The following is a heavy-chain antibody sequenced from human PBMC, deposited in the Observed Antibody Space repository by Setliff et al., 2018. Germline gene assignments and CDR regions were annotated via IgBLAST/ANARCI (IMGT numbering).Heavy chain of an antibody. CDR1: DGSGSSHY. CDR2: IHFSGTT. CDR3: ARENGYCSGGACYFMFDY. Sequence: PSETLSLTCTVSDGSGSSHYWSWIRQPPGKGLEWIGYIHFSGTTNYNPSLKSRVTLSLDTSKNQFSLELSSVTAVDTAMYYCARENGYCSGGACYFMFDYWGQGTLVTVSS. D-gene: IGHD2-15*01. V-gene: IGHV4-59*02. J-gene: IGHJ4*02.